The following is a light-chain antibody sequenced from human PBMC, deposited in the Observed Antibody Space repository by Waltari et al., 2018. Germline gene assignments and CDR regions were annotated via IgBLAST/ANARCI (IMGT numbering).Light chain of an antibody. J-gene: IGKJ2*01. V-gene: IGKV1-33*01. CDR1: QDITKY. CDR3: QQYDNIPYT. Sequence: DFQLTQSPSSLSASLGDNVTITCQASQDITKYLNWYQQKPGKAPKLLISDASTLQSGVPSRFGGSGAGTHFTLTINSLQPEDIGTYYCQQYDNIPYTFGQGTKVEMK. CDR2: DAS.